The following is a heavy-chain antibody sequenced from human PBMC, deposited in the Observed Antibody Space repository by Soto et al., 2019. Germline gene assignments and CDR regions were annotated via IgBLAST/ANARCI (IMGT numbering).Heavy chain of an antibody. CDR3: ARDPNYYDSSGPTFFDY. CDR2: IKQDGSEK. CDR1: GFTFSSYW. D-gene: IGHD3-22*01. V-gene: IGHV3-7*03. J-gene: IGHJ4*02. Sequence: GGSLRLSCAASGFTFSSYWMIWVRQAPGKGLEWVANIKQDGSEKYYVDSVKGRFTISRDNAKNSLYLQMNSLRAEDTAVYYCARDPNYYDSSGPTFFDYWGQGTLVTVSS.